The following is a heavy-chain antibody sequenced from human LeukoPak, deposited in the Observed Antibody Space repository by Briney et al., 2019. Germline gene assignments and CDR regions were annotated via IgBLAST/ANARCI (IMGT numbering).Heavy chain of an antibody. V-gene: IGHV3-74*01. CDR2: INSDGSST. Sequence: GGSLRLSCAASGFTFSSYWMHWVRQAPGKGLVWVSRINSDGSSTSYADSVKGRFTISRDNAKNSLYLQMNSLRAEDTAVYYCARVSDTPMILWGDLDYWGQGTLVTVSS. J-gene: IGHJ4*02. D-gene: IGHD5-18*01. CDR3: ARVSDTPMILWGDLDY. CDR1: GFTFSSYW.